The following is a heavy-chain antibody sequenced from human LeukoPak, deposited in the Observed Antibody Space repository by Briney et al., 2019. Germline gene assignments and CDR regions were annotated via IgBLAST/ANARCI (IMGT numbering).Heavy chain of an antibody. J-gene: IGHJ3*02. CDR3: ARQKSGIYFNDAFDI. V-gene: IGHV5-51*01. Sequence: GESLKISCKGSGYSFTSYWIGWVRQMPRKGLEWMGIIYPGDSDTRYSPSFQGQVTISADKSISTAYLQWSSLKASDTAMYYCARQKSGIYFNDAFDIWGQGTMVTVSS. D-gene: IGHD1-26*01. CDR1: GYSFTSYW. CDR2: IYPGDSDT.